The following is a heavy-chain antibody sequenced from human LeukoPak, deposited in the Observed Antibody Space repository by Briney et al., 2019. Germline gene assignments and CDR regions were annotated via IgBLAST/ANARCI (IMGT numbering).Heavy chain of an antibody. CDR3: ARHGDSSGYYARAFDI. CDR2: IYPGDSDT. CDR1: GHSFTSYW. V-gene: IGHV5-51*01. D-gene: IGHD3-22*01. J-gene: IGHJ3*02. Sequence: GESLKISCKGSGHSFTSYWIGWVRQMPGKGLEWKGIIYPGDSDTRYSPSFQGQVTISADKSISTAYLQWSSLKASDTAMYYCARHGDSSGYYARAFDIWGQGTMVTVSS.